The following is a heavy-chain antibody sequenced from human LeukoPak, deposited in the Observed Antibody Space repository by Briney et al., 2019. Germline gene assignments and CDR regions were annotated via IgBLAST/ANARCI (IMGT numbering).Heavy chain of an antibody. Sequence: SETLSLTCTVSGGSISSYYWSWIRQPPGRGLEWIGYLSYNGGTNYNPSLKSRVAISLDMSQNQFSLKLTSVTAADTAVYYCARDSPVVGLTTGYWFDPWGQGTLVTVSS. CDR3: ARDSPVVGLTTGYWFDP. J-gene: IGHJ5*02. CDR2: LSYNGGT. V-gene: IGHV4-59*01. D-gene: IGHD1-26*01. CDR1: GGSISSYY.